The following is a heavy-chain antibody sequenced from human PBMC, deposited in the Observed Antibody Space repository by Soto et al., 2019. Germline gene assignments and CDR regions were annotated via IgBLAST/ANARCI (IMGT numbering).Heavy chain of an antibody. J-gene: IGHJ5*02. CDR1: GFTFSSYA. D-gene: IGHD2-2*01. Sequence: QVQLVESGGGVVQPGRSLRLSCAAAGFTFSSYAMHWVRQAPGKGQEWVAVISYDGSNKYYADSVKGRFTISRDNSKNTLYLQMNSLRAEDTAVYYCARGPIVLVPAGWFDPWGQGTLVTVSS. V-gene: IGHV3-30-3*01. CDR2: ISYDGSNK. CDR3: ARGPIVLVPAGWFDP.